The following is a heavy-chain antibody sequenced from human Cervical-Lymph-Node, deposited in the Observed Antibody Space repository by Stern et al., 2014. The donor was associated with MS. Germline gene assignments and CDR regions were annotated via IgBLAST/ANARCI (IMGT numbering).Heavy chain of an antibody. J-gene: IGHJ4*02. CDR1: GYSFSTYW. CDR3: ARHPAGFDS. CDR2: IYPGDSAT. V-gene: IGHV5-51*01. Sequence: VQLVQSGAEVKKPGESLKISCKGSGYSFSTYWIGWVRQMPGRGLEWMGIIYPGDSATRYSPSFQGQVTISADKSINTAYLQWRSLTASDTAMYYCARHPAGFDSWGQGTQVTVSS. D-gene: IGHD1-14*01.